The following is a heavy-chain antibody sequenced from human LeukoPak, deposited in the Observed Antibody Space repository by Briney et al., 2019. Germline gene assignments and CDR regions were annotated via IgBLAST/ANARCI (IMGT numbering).Heavy chain of an antibody. V-gene: IGHV1-69*13. D-gene: IGHD6-13*01. J-gene: IGHJ5*02. Sequence: ASVKVSCKASGGTFSSYAISWVRQAPGQGLEWMGGIIPILGTANYAQKFQGRVTITADESTSTAYMELSSLRSEDTAVYYCARAGIAAAGTVLYNWFDPWGQGTLVTVSS. CDR3: ARAGIAAAGTVLYNWFDP. CDR2: IIPILGTA. CDR1: GGTFSSYA.